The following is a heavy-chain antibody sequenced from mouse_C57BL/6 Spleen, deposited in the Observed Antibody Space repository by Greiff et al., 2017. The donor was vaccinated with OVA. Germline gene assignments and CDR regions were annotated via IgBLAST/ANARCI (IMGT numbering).Heavy chain of an antibody. D-gene: IGHD2-1*01. CDR3: AREGFYYGNYEAMDY. CDR1: GFTFSDYG. V-gene: IGHV5-17*01. CDR2: ISSGSSTI. J-gene: IGHJ4*01. Sequence: EVKLVESGGGLVKPGGSLKLSCAASGFTFSDYGMHWVRQAPEKGLEWVAYISSGSSTIYYADTVKGRFTISRDNAKNTLFLQMTSLRSEDTAMYYCAREGFYYGNYEAMDYWGQGTSVTVSS.